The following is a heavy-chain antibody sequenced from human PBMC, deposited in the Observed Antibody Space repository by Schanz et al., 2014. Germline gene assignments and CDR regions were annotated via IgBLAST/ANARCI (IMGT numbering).Heavy chain of an antibody. Sequence: VQLLDSGGGLVQPGGSLRLSCAASGFTFSTYAMSWVRQAPGKGLEWVSYISGTTTYTNYADSVKGRFTISRDNSKNSLYLQMNRLRAEDTALYYCAIIGVMVAVAGTRADYWGQGTLVTVSS. CDR1: GFTFSTYA. CDR3: AIIGVMVAVAGTRADY. V-gene: IGHV3-48*01. J-gene: IGHJ4*02. CDR2: ISGTTTYT. D-gene: IGHD6-19*01.